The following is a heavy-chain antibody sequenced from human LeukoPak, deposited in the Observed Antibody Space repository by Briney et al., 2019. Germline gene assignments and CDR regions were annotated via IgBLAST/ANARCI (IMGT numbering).Heavy chain of an antibody. D-gene: IGHD6-19*01. V-gene: IGHV3-7*01. CDR2: IKQDGSEK. CDR1: GFTFSTAW. Sequence: PGGSLRLSCAASGFTFSTAWMIWVRQAPGKGLEWVANIKQDGSEKYYVDSVKGRFTISRDNAKNSLYLQMNSLRAEDTAVYYCARAVAVAMFDYWGQGTLVTVSS. J-gene: IGHJ4*02. CDR3: ARAVAVAMFDY.